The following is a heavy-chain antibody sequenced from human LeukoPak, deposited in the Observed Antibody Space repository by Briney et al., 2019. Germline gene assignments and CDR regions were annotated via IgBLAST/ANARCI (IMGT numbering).Heavy chain of an antibody. CDR3: ARPRTTGTFCYAFDI. CDR1: GGSISSYY. V-gene: IGHV4-39*01. J-gene: IGHJ3*02. Sequence: SETLSLTCTVSGGSISSYYWGWIRQPPGKGLEWIGSIYYSGSTYYNPSLKSRVTISVDTSKNQFSLKLSSVTAADTAVYYCARPRTTGTFCYAFDIWGQGTMVTVSS. CDR2: IYYSGST. D-gene: IGHD1-1*01.